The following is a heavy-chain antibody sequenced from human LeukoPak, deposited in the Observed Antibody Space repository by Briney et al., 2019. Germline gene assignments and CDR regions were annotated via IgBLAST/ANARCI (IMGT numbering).Heavy chain of an antibody. V-gene: IGHV3-21*01. CDR1: GFTLSNAW. J-gene: IGHJ4*02. D-gene: IGHD4/OR15-4a*01. CDR3: ARDAEDPRLW. Sequence: PGGSLRLSCAASGFTLSNAWMNWVRQAPGKGLEWVSSISSSSNYIYYADSVKGRFTISRDNAKNSLYLQMNSLRAEDTAVYYCARDAEDPRLWWGQGTLVTVSS. CDR2: ISSSSNYI.